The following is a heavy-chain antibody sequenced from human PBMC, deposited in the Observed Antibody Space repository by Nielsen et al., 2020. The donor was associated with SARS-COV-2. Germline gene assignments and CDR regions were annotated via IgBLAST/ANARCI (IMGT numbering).Heavy chain of an antibody. CDR1: GFSFDDYA. D-gene: IGHD6-19*01. CDR2: ISWNSGSI. Sequence: GGSLRLSCAASGFSFDDYAMHWVRQAPGKGLEWVSGISWNSGSIGYAESVKGRFTISRDNAKSSLYLQMNSLRADDTALYYCAKAYSSGWYWCLDSWGQGTLVTVSS. J-gene: IGHJ4*02. V-gene: IGHV3-9*01. CDR3: AKAYSSGWYWCLDS.